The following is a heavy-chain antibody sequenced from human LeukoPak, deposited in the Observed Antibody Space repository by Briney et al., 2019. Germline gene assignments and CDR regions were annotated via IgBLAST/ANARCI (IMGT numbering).Heavy chain of an antibody. CDR1: GFTFSSYG. V-gene: IGHV3-23*01. Sequence: GGSLRLSCAASGFTFSSYGMSWVRQAPGKGLEWVSAIGGSGGSTYYADSVKGRFTISRDNSKNTLYLQMNSLRAEDTAVYYCASSASPDYYHYMDVWGKGTTVTVSS. J-gene: IGHJ6*03. D-gene: IGHD6-6*01. CDR3: ASSASPDYYHYMDV. CDR2: IGGSGGST.